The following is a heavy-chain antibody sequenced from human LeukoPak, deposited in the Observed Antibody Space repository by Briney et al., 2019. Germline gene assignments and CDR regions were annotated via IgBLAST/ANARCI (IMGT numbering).Heavy chain of an antibody. Sequence: SETLSLTCTVSGGSISSYYWSWIRQPPGKGLEWIGYIYYSGSTNYDPSLKSRVTISVDTSKNQFSLKLSSVTAADTAVYYCARVQDYDIYYYYYMDVWGKGTTVTVSS. CDR2: IYYSGST. D-gene: IGHD3-9*01. V-gene: IGHV4-59*01. CDR3: ARVQDYDIYYYYYMDV. CDR1: GGSISSYY. J-gene: IGHJ6*03.